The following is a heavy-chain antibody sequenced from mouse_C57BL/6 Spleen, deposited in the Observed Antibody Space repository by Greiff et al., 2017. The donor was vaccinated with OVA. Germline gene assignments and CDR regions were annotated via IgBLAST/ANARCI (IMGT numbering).Heavy chain of an antibody. J-gene: IGHJ4*01. CDR1: GFTFTDYY. D-gene: IGHD2-3*01. CDR3: ARYTHDGYYEGGYAMDY. Sequence: DVKLVESGGGLVQPGGSLSLSCAASGFTFTDYYMSWVRQPPGKALEWLGFIRNKANGYTTEYSASVKGRFTISRDNSQSILYLQMNALRAEDSATYYCARYTHDGYYEGGYAMDYWGQGTSVTVSS. V-gene: IGHV7-3*01. CDR2: IRNKANGYTT.